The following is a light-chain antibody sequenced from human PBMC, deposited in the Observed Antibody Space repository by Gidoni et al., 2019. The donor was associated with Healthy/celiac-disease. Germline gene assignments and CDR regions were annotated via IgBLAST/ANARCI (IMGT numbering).Light chain of an antibody. J-gene: IGKJ1*01. CDR3: QQYNNWPPGT. CDR2: GAS. CDR1: QSVSSN. Sequence: EIVMTQSPATLSVSPGDRATLSCRASQSVSSNLSWYQHKPGQAPRLLIYGASPRATGIPARFSGSGSGTEFTLTISSLQSEDFAVYYCQQYNNWPPGTFGQGTKVEIK. V-gene: IGKV3-15*01.